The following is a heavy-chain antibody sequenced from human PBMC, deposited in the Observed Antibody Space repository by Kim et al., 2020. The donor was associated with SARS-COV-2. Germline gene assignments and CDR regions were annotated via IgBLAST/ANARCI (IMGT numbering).Heavy chain of an antibody. CDR2: ISSSSSYT. CDR3: ARAFIAAAGTGYYGMDV. CDR1: GFTFSDYY. D-gene: IGHD6-13*01. J-gene: IGHJ6*02. V-gene: IGHV3-11*05. Sequence: GGSLRLSCAASGFTFSDYYMSWIRQAPGKGLEWVSYISSSSSYTNYADSVKGRFTISRDNAKNSLYLQMNSLRAEDTAVYYCARAFIAAAGTGYYGMDVWGQGTTVTVSS.